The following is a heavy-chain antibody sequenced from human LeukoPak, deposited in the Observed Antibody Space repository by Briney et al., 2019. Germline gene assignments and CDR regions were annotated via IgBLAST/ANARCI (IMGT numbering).Heavy chain of an antibody. CDR1: GYTFTSYA. CDR3: ATESKVRGVSGYYFDY. D-gene: IGHD3-10*01. V-gene: IGHV7-4-1*02. CDR2: INTNTGNP. Sequence: GASVKVSCKASGYTFTSYAMNWVRQAPGQGLEWMGWINTNTGNPTYAQGFTGRFVFSLDTSVSTAYLQISSLKAEDTAVYYCATESKVRGVSGYYFDYWGQGTLVTVSS. J-gene: IGHJ4*02.